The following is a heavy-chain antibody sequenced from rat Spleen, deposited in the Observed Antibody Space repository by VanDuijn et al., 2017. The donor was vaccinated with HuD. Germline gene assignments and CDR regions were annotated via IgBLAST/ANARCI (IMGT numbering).Heavy chain of an antibody. CDR3: TRNRYRYYSVYVMDA. CDR1: YN. D-gene: IGHD1-5*01. CDR2: IWTGGST. V-gene: IGHV2-30*01. J-gene: IGHJ4*01. Sequence: YNVHWIRQSTGEGLQWMGIIWTGGSTDYNSPLKSRLSISRDTSQSQVFLKMNSLQTEDTAIYFCTRNRYRYYSVYVMDAWGQGASVTVSS.